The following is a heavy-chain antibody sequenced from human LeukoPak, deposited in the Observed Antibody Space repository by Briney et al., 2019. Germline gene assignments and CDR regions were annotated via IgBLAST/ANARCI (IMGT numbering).Heavy chain of an antibody. J-gene: IGHJ4*02. CDR3: TRRAGGNLYDLDN. CDR2: VSGGGFDT. CDR1: GFTLSNYV. V-gene: IGHV3-23*01. D-gene: IGHD2-8*02. Sequence: GGSLRLSCVASGFTLSNYVMIWVRQAPGKGLEWVSGVSGGGFDTYYTDSVKGRFTISRDNSKNMVYLQMNSLRAEDTAVYYCTRRAGGNLYDLDNWGQGTLVTVSS.